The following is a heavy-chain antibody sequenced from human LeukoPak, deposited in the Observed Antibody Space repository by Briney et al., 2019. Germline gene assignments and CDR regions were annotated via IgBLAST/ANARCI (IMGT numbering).Heavy chain of an antibody. CDR2: INPNSGGT. D-gene: IGHD3-22*01. J-gene: IGHJ4*02. V-gene: IGHV1-2*02. Sequence: GASVKVSCKASGYTFTGYYMHWVRQAPGQGFEWMGWINPNSGGTNYAQKFQGRVTMTRDTSISTAYMELSRLRSDDTAVYYCVWYYDSSGYSDDYWGQGTLVTVSS. CDR1: GYTFTGYY. CDR3: VWYYDSSGYSDDY.